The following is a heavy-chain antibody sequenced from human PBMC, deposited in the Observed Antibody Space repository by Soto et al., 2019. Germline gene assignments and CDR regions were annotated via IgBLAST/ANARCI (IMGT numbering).Heavy chain of an antibody. Sequence: EVQLVESGGGLVQPGGSLRLSCAASGFTFSSYWMHWVRQAPGKGLVWVSRINSDGSRTTYADSVKGRFTISRDNAKNMLHLQMNSLRAEDTAVYYCARALTHYYDIDYWGQGTLVTVSS. CDR2: INSDGSRT. CDR1: GFTFSSYW. CDR3: ARALTHYYDIDY. J-gene: IGHJ4*02. D-gene: IGHD3-22*01. V-gene: IGHV3-74*01.